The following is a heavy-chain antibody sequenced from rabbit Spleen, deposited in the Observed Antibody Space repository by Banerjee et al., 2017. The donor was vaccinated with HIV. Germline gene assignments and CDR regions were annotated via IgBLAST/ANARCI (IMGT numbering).Heavy chain of an antibody. CDR2: NRVGSSGSI. Sequence: QEQVEESGGDLVKPEGSLTLTCTASGFSFNNSYWICCVHQAPGKGLERIACNRVGSSGSIYYSNWAKGRLSITKTSSTVDLKMPRPTAADAATYSCASDNGSGDYIDLNFDLWGPGTLVTVS. D-gene: IGHD1-1*01. CDR1: GFSFNNSYW. J-gene: IGHJ4*01. CDR3: ASDNGSGDYIDLNFDL. V-gene: IGHV1S45*01.